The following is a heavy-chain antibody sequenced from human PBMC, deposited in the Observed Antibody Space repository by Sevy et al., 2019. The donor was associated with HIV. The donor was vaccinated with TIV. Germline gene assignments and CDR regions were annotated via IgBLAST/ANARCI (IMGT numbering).Heavy chain of an antibody. CDR2: ISYDGSNK. V-gene: IGHV3-30-3*01. Sequence: GGSLRLSCAASVFTFSSYAMHWVRQAPGKGLEWVAVISYDGSNKYYADSVKGRFTISRDNSKNTLYLQMNSLRAEDTAVYYCARQYCSGGSCYFGADAFDIWGQGTMVTVSS. J-gene: IGHJ3*02. D-gene: IGHD2-15*01. CDR3: ARQYCSGGSCYFGADAFDI. CDR1: VFTFSSYA.